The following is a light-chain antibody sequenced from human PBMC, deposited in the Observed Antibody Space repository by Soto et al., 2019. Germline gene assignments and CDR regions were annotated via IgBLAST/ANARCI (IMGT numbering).Light chain of an antibody. V-gene: IGKV3D-15*01. Sequence: EIVLTQSPGTLSLSPGEGATLSCRASQSVGSDFLAWYQQRPGQPPRILIFGASGRAAGIPDRFSGSGSGTEFTLTISSLQSEDFAVYYCQQYNNWPPITFGQGTRLEIK. CDR2: GAS. CDR3: QQYNNWPPIT. J-gene: IGKJ5*01. CDR1: QSVGSD.